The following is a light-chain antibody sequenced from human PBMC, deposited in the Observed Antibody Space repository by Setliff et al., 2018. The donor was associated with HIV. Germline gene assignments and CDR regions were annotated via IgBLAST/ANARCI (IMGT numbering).Light chain of an antibody. Sequence: QSVLTQPASVFGSPGQSITISCTGTSSDVSAYKYVSWYQQHPGKAPKLMIYEVTNRPSGVSNRFSGSKSGNTASLTISGLQAEDEADYYCSSYTSSYTYVFGTGTRSPS. CDR3: SSYTSSYTYV. CDR1: SSDVSAYKY. CDR2: EVT. V-gene: IGLV2-14*01. J-gene: IGLJ1*01.